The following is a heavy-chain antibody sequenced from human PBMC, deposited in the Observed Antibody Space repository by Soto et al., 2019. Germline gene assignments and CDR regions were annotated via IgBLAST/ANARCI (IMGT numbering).Heavy chain of an antibody. CDR1: GYTFTGYY. Sequence: ASVKGSCKASGYTFTGYYVHWLLQAPGQGLEWMGWINPNSGGTNYAQKFQGWVTMTRDTSISTAYMELSRLRSDDTAVYYCARSYYDSSGDAFDIWGQGTMVTVSS. CDR2: INPNSGGT. J-gene: IGHJ3*02. V-gene: IGHV1-2*04. CDR3: ARSYYDSSGDAFDI. D-gene: IGHD3-22*01.